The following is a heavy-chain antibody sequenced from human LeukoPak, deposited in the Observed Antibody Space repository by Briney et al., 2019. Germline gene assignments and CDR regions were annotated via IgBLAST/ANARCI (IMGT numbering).Heavy chain of an antibody. CDR2: ISAYNGNT. Sequence: ASVKVSRKASGYTFTSYGISWVRQAPGQGLEWMGWISAYNGNTNYAQKLQGRVTMTTDTSTSTAYMELRSLRSDDTAVYYCARDNYDILTGYYSDCWGQGTLVTVSS. CDR3: ARDNYDILTGYYSDC. J-gene: IGHJ4*02. D-gene: IGHD3-9*01. CDR1: GYTFTSYG. V-gene: IGHV1-18*01.